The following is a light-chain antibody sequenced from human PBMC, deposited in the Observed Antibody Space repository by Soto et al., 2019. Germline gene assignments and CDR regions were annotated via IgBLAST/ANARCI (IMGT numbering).Light chain of an antibody. Sequence: AIRMTQSPSSLSASPGDRVTITCRASQDISSYLAWYQQKPGKAPNLLIYVASTLQSGVPSRFSSSGSGTDFTLTISRLQSEDFATYYCQQYYEFPLTFGGGTKVQIK. CDR2: VAS. CDR3: QQYYEFPLT. J-gene: IGKJ4*01. V-gene: IGKV1-8*01. CDR1: QDISSY.